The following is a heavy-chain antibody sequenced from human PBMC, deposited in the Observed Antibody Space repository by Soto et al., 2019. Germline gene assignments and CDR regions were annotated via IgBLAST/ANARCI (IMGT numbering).Heavy chain of an antibody. CDR2: IYYTGTT. CDR3: ARLGGFYQSLDS. J-gene: IGHJ5*01. D-gene: IGHD3-22*01. Sequence: QVHLQESGPGLVKPSEPLYLTCTVPGGSISSYYWSWIRQPPGKGLEWIGYIYYTGTTTYNPSIKSRVTISVDSSKNQFSLNLTSVSAADTAVYYCARLGGFYQSLDSWGKGTLVTVSS. V-gene: IGHV4-59*08. CDR1: GGSISSYY.